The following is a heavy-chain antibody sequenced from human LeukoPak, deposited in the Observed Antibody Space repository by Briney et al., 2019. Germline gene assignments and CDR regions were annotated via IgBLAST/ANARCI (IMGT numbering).Heavy chain of an antibody. CDR3: AKLCSSTSCLGAFDI. J-gene: IGHJ3*02. V-gene: IGHV3-23*01. Sequence: PGGSLRLSCAASGYTFSSYAMSWVRQAPGKGLEWVSAISGSGGSTYYADSVKGRFTISRDNSKNTLYLQMNSLRAEDTAVYYCAKLCSSTSCLGAFDIWGQGTMVTVSS. CDR1: GYTFSSYA. D-gene: IGHD2-2*01. CDR2: ISGSGGST.